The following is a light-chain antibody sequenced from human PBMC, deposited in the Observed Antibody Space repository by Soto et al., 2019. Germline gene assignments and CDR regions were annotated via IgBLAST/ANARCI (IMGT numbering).Light chain of an antibody. V-gene: IGLV2-14*01. J-gene: IGLJ3*02. CDR1: SSDVGGYDY. Sequence: QSVLTQPASVSGSPGQSIAISCTGTSSDVGGYDYVSWYQQHPGKAPKLMIYDVSNRPSGVSNRFSGSKSGNTASLTISGLQAEDEADYYCSSYTSSNSWVFGGGTSSPS. CDR2: DVS. CDR3: SSYTSSNSWV.